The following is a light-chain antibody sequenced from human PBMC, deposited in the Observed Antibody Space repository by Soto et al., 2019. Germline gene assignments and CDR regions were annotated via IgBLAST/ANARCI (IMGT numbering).Light chain of an antibody. CDR1: SSDVGGYNY. Sequence: SDLPRAGSVSRSPGQPGTFSNTGTSSDVGGYNYVSWYQQHPGKAPKLMIYDVSRRPSGVPDRFSGSKSGNTASLTISGLRAEDEADYYCCSYAGTPYVFGTGTKVTVL. CDR2: DVS. J-gene: IGLJ1*01. CDR3: CSYAGTPYV. V-gene: IGLV2-11*01.